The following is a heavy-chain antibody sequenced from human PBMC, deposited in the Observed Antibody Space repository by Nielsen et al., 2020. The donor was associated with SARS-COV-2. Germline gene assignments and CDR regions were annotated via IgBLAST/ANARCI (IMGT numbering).Heavy chain of an antibody. D-gene: IGHD2-2*01. Sequence: ASVKVSCKASGGTFSSYAISWVRQAPGQGLEWMGIINPSGGSTSYAQKFQGRVTMTRDTSTSTVYMELSSLRSEDTAVYYCARVSYQQPPYGMDVWGQGTTVTVSS. CDR3: ARVSYQQPPYGMDV. V-gene: IGHV1-46*01. J-gene: IGHJ6*02. CDR1: GGTFSSYA. CDR2: INPSGGST.